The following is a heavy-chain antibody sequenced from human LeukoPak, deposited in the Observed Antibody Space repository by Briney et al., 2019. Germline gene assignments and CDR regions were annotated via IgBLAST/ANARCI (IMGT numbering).Heavy chain of an antibody. CDR2: IYSSGST. CDR3: ARNYDNSGYTAFGY. V-gene: IGHV4-59*01. CDR1: GGSISSYY. D-gene: IGHD3-22*01. J-gene: IGHJ4*02. Sequence: SQTLSLTCTVSGGSISSYYWSWIRQSPGKGLEWIGHIYSSGSTNYNPSLKSRVTISIDTSKNQFSLKLSSVTAADTPLYYCARNYDNSGYTAFGYWGRGTLVTVSS.